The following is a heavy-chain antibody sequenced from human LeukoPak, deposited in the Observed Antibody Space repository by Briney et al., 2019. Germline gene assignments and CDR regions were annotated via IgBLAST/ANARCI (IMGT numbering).Heavy chain of an antibody. CDR3: ARARVPGELNY. CDR1: GFXFSSCE. D-gene: IGHD3-10*01. CDR2: ISNSGSSK. J-gene: IGHJ4*02. V-gene: IGHV3-48*03. Sequence: PGGSLRLSCAASGFXFSSCEINWVRQAPGKGLEWLSYISNSGSSKYYADSVRGRFTISRDNAKNSLYLQMNSLRAEDTAVYYCARARVPGELNYWGQGTLVTVSS.